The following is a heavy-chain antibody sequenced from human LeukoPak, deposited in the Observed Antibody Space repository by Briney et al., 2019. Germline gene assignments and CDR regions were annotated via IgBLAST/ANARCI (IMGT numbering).Heavy chain of an antibody. Sequence: GGSLSLSCAASGFTFNTYAMSWVRQAPGKGLEWVSAISGNGEIIHYADSVKGRFTISRDNSKNTLYLLMSSLRAEDTAVYYCAKGGRDIVVVPATMARYYFYYMDVWGKATTVTVSS. CDR3: AKGGRDIVVVPATMARYYFYYMDV. J-gene: IGHJ6*03. CDR2: ISGNGEII. V-gene: IGHV3-23*01. D-gene: IGHD2-2*01. CDR1: GFTFNTYA.